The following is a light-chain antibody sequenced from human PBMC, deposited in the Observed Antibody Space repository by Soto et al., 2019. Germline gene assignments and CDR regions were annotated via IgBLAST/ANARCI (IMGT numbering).Light chain of an antibody. J-gene: IGKJ4*01. CDR2: AAS. Sequence: DIEMTQSPSSLSAFVGDRVTITCRASQSISNYLNWYQHKPGKVPKLLIYAASSLQSGVQTRFSGSGSGTDFTLTINSLQPEDFAAYYCQQSYGTPLTFGGGTKIEIK. CDR1: QSISNY. V-gene: IGKV1-39*01. CDR3: QQSYGTPLT.